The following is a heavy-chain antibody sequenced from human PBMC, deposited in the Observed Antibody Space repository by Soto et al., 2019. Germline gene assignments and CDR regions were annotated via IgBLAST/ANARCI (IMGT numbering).Heavy chain of an antibody. CDR1: GYTFTSYG. D-gene: IGHD1-1*01. CDR2: ISAYNGNT. V-gene: IGHV1-18*01. Sequence: ASVKVSCKASGYTFTSYGISWVPQAPGQGLEWMGWISAYNGNTNYAQKLQGRVNMTTDTSTGTAYMELRSLRSYDTAVYYCARGSNDTDYWGQGTLVTVSS. CDR3: ARGSNDTDY. J-gene: IGHJ4*02.